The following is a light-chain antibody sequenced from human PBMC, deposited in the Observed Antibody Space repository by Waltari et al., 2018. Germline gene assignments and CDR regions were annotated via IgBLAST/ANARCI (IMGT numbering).Light chain of an antibody. CDR1: QRVSNS. Sequence: EVVLIQSPATLSLSPGESATLSCRASQRVSNSLAWYRQKPGQAPSLLIYDASTRAAGISGRFSGSGSGTDFTLTISSLEPEDFAVYYCQLRTGWPMTFGQGTRLEIK. J-gene: IGKJ5*01. CDR2: DAS. CDR3: QLRTGWPMT. V-gene: IGKV3-11*01.